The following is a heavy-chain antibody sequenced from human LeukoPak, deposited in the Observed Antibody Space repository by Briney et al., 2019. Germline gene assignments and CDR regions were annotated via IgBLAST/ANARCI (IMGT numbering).Heavy chain of an antibody. V-gene: IGHV3-23*01. J-gene: IGHJ4*02. CDR1: GFTFSSYA. CDR3: ARLFIRDTAETGFDY. Sequence: PGGSLRLSCAASGFTFSSYAMSWVRQAPGKGLEWVSAISGSGGSTYYADSVKGRFTISRDNAKNSLYLQMNSLRAEDTAVYYCARLFIRDTAETGFDYWGQGTLVTVSS. D-gene: IGHD5-18*01. CDR2: ISGSGGST.